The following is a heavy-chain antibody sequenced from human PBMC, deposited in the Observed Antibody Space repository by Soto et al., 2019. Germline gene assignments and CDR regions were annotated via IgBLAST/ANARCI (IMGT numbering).Heavy chain of an antibody. Sequence: SQTLSLTCAICGDSVSSNSAAWNWIRQSPSRPLEGLGRTYYASKWYNDYAVSVKSRITINPDTSKNQFSLQLNSVTPEDTAVYYCASGSIAAADPRAHYYYGMDVWGQGFTVTVSS. CDR1: GDSVSSNSAA. D-gene: IGHD6-13*01. J-gene: IGHJ6*02. CDR3: ASGSIAAADPRAHYYYGMDV. V-gene: IGHV6-1*01. CDR2: TYYASKWYN.